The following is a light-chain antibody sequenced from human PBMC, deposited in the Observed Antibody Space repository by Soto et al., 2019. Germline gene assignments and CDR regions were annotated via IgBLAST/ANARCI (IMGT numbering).Light chain of an antibody. CDR1: QNINNK. CDR2: GAS. V-gene: IGKV3-15*01. Sequence: EIVMTQSPASLAVSPGERATLFCRASQNINNKLAWYQHKPGQAPRLLISGASTRATGVPDRFSGSGSGTEFTLTISSLQSEDFAVYYCQQHPDWPPYTFGQGTK. J-gene: IGKJ2*01. CDR3: QQHPDWPPYT.